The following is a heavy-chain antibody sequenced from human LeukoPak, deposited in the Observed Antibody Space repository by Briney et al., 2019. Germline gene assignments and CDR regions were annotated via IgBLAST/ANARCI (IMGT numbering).Heavy chain of an antibody. D-gene: IGHD2-2*01. V-gene: IGHV1-69*05. CDR2: IIPIFGTA. CDR1: GGTFSSYA. J-gene: IGHJ4*02. CDR3: ARGSCSSTSCYYYFDY. Sequence: SVKVSCKASGGTFSSYAISWVRQAPGQGLGWMGGIIPIFGTANYAQKFQGRVTITTDESTSTAYMELSSLRSEDTAVYYCARGSCSSTSCYYYFDYWGQGTLVTVSS.